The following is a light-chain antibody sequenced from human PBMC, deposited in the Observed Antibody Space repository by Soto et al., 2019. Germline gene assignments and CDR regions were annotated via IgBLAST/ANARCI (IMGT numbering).Light chain of an antibody. CDR2: AAF. J-gene: IGKJ5*01. CDR1: QGLSSY. Sequence: DIQLTQPASFGSASVGDNVTIICRASQGLSSYLAWYQQKPGKAPNLLIYAAFTLQSGVPSRFSGSGSGTEFTLTISSLQPEDFATYYCQQLKSYPIPFGQGTLLAIK. CDR3: QQLKSYPIP. V-gene: IGKV1-9*01.